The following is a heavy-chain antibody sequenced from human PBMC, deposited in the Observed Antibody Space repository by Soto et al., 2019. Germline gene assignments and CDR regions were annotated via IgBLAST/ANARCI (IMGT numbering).Heavy chain of an antibody. CDR1: GFTFSSYW. D-gene: IGHD5-12*01. CDR3: ARDWRDGYTHGPDY. Sequence: EVHLVESGGDLVQPGGSLRLSCAASGFTFSSYWMSWVRQAPGKGLEWVANIKPDGREQYYVDSVKGRFTISRDNAKNSLFLQVNSLRAEDTAVYYCARDWRDGYTHGPDYWGQGTLVTVSS. J-gene: IGHJ4*02. CDR2: IKPDGREQ. V-gene: IGHV3-7*04.